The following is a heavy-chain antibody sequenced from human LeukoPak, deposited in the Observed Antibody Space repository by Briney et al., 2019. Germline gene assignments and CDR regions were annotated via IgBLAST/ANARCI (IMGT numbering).Heavy chain of an antibody. CDR3: ARNYYFDH. V-gene: IGHV4-31*03. Sequence: TSQTLSLTCTVSGGSISSDSYYWSWIRQHPGQGLEWIGYIYYSGSTYYNPSLKSRVTISVDTSKNQFSLKLSSVTAADTAVYYCARNYYFDHWGQGTLVTVSS. CDR1: GGSISSDSYY. J-gene: IGHJ4*02. CDR2: IYYSGST.